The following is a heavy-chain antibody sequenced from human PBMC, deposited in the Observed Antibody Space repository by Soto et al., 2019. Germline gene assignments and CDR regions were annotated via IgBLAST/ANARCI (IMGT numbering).Heavy chain of an antibody. V-gene: IGHV4-39*01. J-gene: IGHJ5*02. Sequence: PSETLSLTCTVSGGSISSSSYYWGWIRQPPGKGLEWIGSIYYSGSTYYNPSLKSRVTISVDTSKNQFSLKLSSMTAADTAVYYCARKQLTSPVALNWFDPWGQGTLVTVSS. CDR3: ARKQLTSPVALNWFDP. D-gene: IGHD6-6*01. CDR1: GGSISSSSYY. CDR2: IYYSGST.